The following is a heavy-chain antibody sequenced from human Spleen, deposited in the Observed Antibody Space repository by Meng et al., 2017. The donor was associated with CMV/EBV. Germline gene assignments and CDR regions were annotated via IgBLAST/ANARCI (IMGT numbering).Heavy chain of an antibody. V-gene: IGHV1-69*02. CDR3: ATEAGGSYFFD. Sequence: SVKVSCKASGDSLSSYSISWVRQAPGQGLEWMGRITPVFQVTKYSQKFQGRVTITADKSTSTAYMELSSLRSEDTAIYYCATEAGGSYFFDWGQGTLVTVSS. CDR1: GDSLSSYS. J-gene: IGHJ4*02. CDR2: ITPVFQVT. D-gene: IGHD1-26*01.